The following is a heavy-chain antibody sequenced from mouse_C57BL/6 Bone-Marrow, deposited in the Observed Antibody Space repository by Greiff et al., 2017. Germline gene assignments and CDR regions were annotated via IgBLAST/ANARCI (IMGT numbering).Heavy chain of an antibody. Sequence: EVKVEESGGGLVKPGGSLKLSCAASGFTFSSYAMSWVRQTPEKRLEWVATISDGGSYTYYPDNVKGRFTISRDNAKNNLYLQMSHLKSEDTAMYYCAREDDYERTWFAYWGQGTLVTVSA. J-gene: IGHJ3*01. CDR3: AREDDYERTWFAY. CDR2: ISDGGSYT. V-gene: IGHV5-4*01. CDR1: GFTFSSYA. D-gene: IGHD2-4*01.